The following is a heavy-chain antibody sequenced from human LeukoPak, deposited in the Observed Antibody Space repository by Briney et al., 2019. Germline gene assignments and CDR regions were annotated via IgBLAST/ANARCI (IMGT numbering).Heavy chain of an antibody. J-gene: IGHJ5*02. CDR2: LSPDGSST. V-gene: IGHV3-74*01. CDR1: GFTFSSYW. CDR3: TRMSREAPGLLDL. D-gene: IGHD5-24*01. Sequence: GGSLRLSCAASGFTFSSYWMQWVRQAPGTGLVWVSRLSPDGSSTTSADSVKGRFTISRDNAKNTLYLQIGSLRADDTAVYYCTRMSREAPGLLDLWGQGTLVTVSS.